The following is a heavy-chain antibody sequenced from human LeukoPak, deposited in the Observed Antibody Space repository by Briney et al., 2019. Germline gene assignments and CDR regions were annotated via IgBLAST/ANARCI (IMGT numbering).Heavy chain of an antibody. V-gene: IGHV3-23*01. CDR1: GFTFSTYA. Sequence: PGGSLRLSCAASGFTFSTYAMSWVRQIPGKGLEWVSAISGSDDGTYYADCVKGRFTISRDNSRNTVYLQMNSLRAEDTAVYYCAKSGLNRFDYWGQGTRVTVSS. D-gene: IGHD2-15*01. CDR3: AKSGLNRFDY. CDR2: ISGSDDGT. J-gene: IGHJ4*02.